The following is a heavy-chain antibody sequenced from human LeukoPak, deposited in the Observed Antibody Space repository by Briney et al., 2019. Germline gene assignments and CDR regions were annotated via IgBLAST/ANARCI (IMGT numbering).Heavy chain of an antibody. CDR1: GYTLTELS. CDR2: FDPEDGET. Sequence: ASVKVSCKVSGYTLTELSMHWVRQAPGKGLEWMGGFDPEDGETIYAQKFQGRVTMTEDTSTDTAYMELSSLRSEDTAVYYCATDHISTSCYCFDYWGLGTLVTVSS. J-gene: IGHJ4*02. CDR3: ATDHISTSCYCFDY. D-gene: IGHD2-2*01. V-gene: IGHV1-24*01.